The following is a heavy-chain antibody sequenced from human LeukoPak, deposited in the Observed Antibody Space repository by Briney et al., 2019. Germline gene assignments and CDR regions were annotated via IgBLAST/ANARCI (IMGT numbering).Heavy chain of an antibody. D-gene: IGHD2-2*01. CDR1: GFIFSTYD. Sequence: GGSLRLSCAASGFIFSTYDMNWVRQAPGKGLEWVSLITTGSHYIYYADSVKGRFTISRDNARSSLFLQMNSLRADDTAVYYCAAMRACSSSTCNPFDKWGQGTLVTVSS. J-gene: IGHJ4*02. CDR2: ITTGSHYI. V-gene: IGHV3-21*01. CDR3: AAMRACSSSTCNPFDK.